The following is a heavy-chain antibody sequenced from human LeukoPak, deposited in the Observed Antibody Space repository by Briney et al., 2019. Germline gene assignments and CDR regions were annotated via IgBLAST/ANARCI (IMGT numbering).Heavy chain of an antibody. D-gene: IGHD6-6*01. CDR3: ARDSYSSSPMFDY. CDR2: IYYIGST. Sequence: SETLSLTCTVSGGSISSYYWSWIRQPPGKGLEWIGYIYYIGSTNYNPSLKSRVTISVDTSKNQFSLKLSSETAADTAVYYCARDSYSSSPMFDYWGQGTLVTVSS. CDR1: GGSISSYY. J-gene: IGHJ4*02. V-gene: IGHV4-59*01.